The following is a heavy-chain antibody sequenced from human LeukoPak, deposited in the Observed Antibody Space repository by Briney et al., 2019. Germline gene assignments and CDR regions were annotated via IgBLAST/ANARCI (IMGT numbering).Heavy chain of an antibody. CDR3: VCDFNRNSGY. CDR2: ISYDGSNK. V-gene: IGHV3-30*03. J-gene: IGHJ4*02. CDR1: GFTFSSYG. Sequence: PGRSLRLSCAASGFTFSSYGMHWVRQAPGKGLEWVAVISYDGSNKYYADSVRGRFTISRDNSKNTLYLQMNSLRDEDTAVYYCVCDFNRNSGYWGQGTLVSVSS. D-gene: IGHD4-23*01.